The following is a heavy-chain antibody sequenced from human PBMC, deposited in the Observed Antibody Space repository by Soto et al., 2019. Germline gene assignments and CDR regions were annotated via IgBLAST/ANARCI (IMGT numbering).Heavy chain of an antibody. J-gene: IGHJ4*02. D-gene: IGHD4-17*01. CDR1: GGTFSSYA. CDR3: ARSGFYGDYARIFDY. CDR2: IIPIFGTA. Sequence: SVKVSCKASGGTFSSYAISWVRQAPGQGLEWMGGIIPIFGTANYAQKFQGRVTITADESTSTAYMELSSLRSEDTAVYYCARSGFYGDYARIFDYWGQGTLVTVSS. V-gene: IGHV1-69*13.